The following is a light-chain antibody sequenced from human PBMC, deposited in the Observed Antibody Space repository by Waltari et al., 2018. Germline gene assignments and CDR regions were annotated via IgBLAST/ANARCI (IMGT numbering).Light chain of an antibody. CDR2: WAS. Sequence: DIVMTQSPDSLAVSLGERATINCKSSQSVLYSSNNKNYLACYQQKPGQPPKLLIYWASTRESGVPDRFSGSGSGTDFTLTISSLQAEDVAVYYCQQYYSTPPTSGGGTKVEIK. CDR3: QQYYSTPPT. CDR1: QSVLYSSNNKNY. V-gene: IGKV4-1*01. J-gene: IGKJ4*01.